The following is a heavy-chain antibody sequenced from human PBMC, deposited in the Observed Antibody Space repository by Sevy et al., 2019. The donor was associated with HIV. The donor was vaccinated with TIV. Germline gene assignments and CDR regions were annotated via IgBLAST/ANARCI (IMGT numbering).Heavy chain of an antibody. Sequence: GGSLRLSCAASGFTVGTYWMSWVRQAPGKGLQWVASIKQDESEKNYVDSLKGRLTISRDNAKNSLALQMNSLRAEDTAVYYCARDLIVPTGMFYYGMDVWGQGTTVTVSS. V-gene: IGHV3-7*01. CDR2: IKQDESEK. CDR1: GFTVGTYW. D-gene: IGHD2-2*01. CDR3: ARDLIVPTGMFYYGMDV. J-gene: IGHJ6*02.